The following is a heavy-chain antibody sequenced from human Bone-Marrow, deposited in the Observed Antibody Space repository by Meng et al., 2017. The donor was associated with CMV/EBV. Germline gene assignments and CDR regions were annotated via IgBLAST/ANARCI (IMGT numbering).Heavy chain of an antibody. D-gene: IGHD3-22*01. CDR1: GFTFSSYS. Sequence: GGSLRLSCAASGFTFSSYSMNWVRQAPGKGLEWVSYISSSSSTIYYADSVKGRFTISRDNAKKSPYLQMNSLRAEDTAVYYCARDYYDTSVYVGRDYAFFIWGQGTMVTVSS. CDR3: ARDYYDTSVYVGRDYAFFI. CDR2: ISSSSSTI. J-gene: IGHJ3*02. V-gene: IGHV3-48*04.